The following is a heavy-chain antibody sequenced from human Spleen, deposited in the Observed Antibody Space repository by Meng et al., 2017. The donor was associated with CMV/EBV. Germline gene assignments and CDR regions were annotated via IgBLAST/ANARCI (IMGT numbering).Heavy chain of an antibody. CDR2: IYYSGST. V-gene: IGHV4-39*07. CDR1: GGSISSSSYY. J-gene: IGHJ4*02. Sequence: GSLRLSCTVPGGSISSSSYYWGWIRKTPGKGLEWIGSIYYSGSTYYNPSLKSRITISVDTSKNQSSLKLSSVTAADTAVYYCARDGGDDFWSGYYIASGFDYWGQGTLVTVSS. CDR3: ARDGGDDFWSGYYIASGFDY. D-gene: IGHD3-3*01.